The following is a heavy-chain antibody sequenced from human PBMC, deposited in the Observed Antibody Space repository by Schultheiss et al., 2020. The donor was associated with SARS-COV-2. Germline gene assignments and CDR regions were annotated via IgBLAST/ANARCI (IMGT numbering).Heavy chain of an antibody. Sequence: SETLSLTCTVSGGSISSGDYYWSWIRQHPGKGLEWIGYIYYSGSTYYNPSLKSRVTISVDTSKNQFSLKLSSVTAADTAVYYCARGRYCSSTSCYFYYYYYYMDVWGKGTTVTVSS. CDR3: ARGRYCSSTSCYFYYYYYYMDV. D-gene: IGHD2-2*01. J-gene: IGHJ6*03. CDR1: GGSISSGDYY. V-gene: IGHV4-31*03. CDR2: IYYSGST.